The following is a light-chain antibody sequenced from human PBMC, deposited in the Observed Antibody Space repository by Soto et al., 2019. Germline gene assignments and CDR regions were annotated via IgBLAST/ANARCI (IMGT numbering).Light chain of an antibody. J-gene: IGKJ5*01. V-gene: IGKV1-39*01. Sequence: DIQMTQSPSSLSASVGDRVTITCRARQSISSYLNWYQQKPGKAPKILIYAASSLPSGVPSSFSGSGSETDFSLTSSSLQPEDFATYYCQQSYSTPSFGRGTRQDI. CDR1: QSISSY. CDR2: AAS. CDR3: QQSYSTPS.